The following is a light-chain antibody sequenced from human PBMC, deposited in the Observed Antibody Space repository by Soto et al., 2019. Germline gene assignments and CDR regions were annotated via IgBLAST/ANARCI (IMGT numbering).Light chain of an antibody. CDR1: SSDVGSYNL. J-gene: IGLJ3*02. V-gene: IGLV2-14*02. CDR3: SSYTGSSTWV. CDR2: EGD. Sequence: QSVLTQPASVSGSSGQSITISCTGTSSDVGSYNLVSWHQHHPGKAPKLIIYEGDKRPSGVSNRFSGSKSGNTASLTISGLQAEDEADYYCSSYTGSSTWVFGGGTKLTVL.